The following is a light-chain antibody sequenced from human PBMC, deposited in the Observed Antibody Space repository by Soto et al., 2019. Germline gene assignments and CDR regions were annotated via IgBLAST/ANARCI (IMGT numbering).Light chain of an antibody. CDR1: QSVSVD. V-gene: IGKV3-15*01. J-gene: IGKJ1*01. CDR2: GAS. CDR3: QQYNNWPPWT. Sequence: EIVMTQSPATLSVSPVERVTLSCRASQSVSVDLAWYQQRPGQAPRLLIYGASTRATGIPVRFSGSGSGTEFSLTISSLQSEDFAFYYCQQYNNWPPWTFGQGTKVDIK.